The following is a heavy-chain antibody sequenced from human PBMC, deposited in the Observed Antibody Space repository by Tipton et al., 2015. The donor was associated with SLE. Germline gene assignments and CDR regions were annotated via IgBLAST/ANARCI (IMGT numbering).Heavy chain of an antibody. V-gene: IGHV4-61*02. J-gene: IGHJ6*03. CDR3: ARGQCTSCYYYYMDV. D-gene: IGHD2-2*01. CDR1: GGSITSGSFY. Sequence: TLSLTCTVSGGSITSGSFYWNWIRQPAGKGLEWIGRMYTSGSTNYNPSLKSRVTISVDTSKNQFSLKLSSVTAADTAVYYCARGQCTSCYYYYMDVWGKGTTVTVSS. CDR2: MYTSGST.